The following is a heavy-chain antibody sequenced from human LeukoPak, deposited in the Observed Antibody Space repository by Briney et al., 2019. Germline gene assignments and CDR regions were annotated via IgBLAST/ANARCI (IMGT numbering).Heavy chain of an antibody. V-gene: IGHV3-30*02. Sequence: GGSLRLSCAASGFTFSSYGMHWVRQAPGKGLEWVAFIRYDGSNKYYADSVKGRFTISRDNAKNSLYLQMNSLRAEDTAVYYCARNSFTVTTQYYYYGMDVWGQGTTVTVSS. CDR2: IRYDGSNK. D-gene: IGHD4-17*01. J-gene: IGHJ6*02. CDR3: ARNSFTVTTQYYYYGMDV. CDR1: GFTFSSYG.